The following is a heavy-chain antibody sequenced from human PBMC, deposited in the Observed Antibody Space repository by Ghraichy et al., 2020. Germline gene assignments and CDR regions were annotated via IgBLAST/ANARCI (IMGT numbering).Heavy chain of an antibody. J-gene: IGHJ3*02. CDR1: GFTVSSNY. D-gene: IGHD3-10*01. V-gene: IGHV3-66*01. Sequence: GESLNISCAASGFTVSSNYMSWVRQAPGKGLEWVSVIFSGGNTHCADSVKGRFAISRDNSNNTLYLQMNSLRAEDTAVYYCASVMVRGVIGAFDIWGQGTMVTVSS. CDR2: IFSGGNT. CDR3: ASVMVRGVIGAFDI.